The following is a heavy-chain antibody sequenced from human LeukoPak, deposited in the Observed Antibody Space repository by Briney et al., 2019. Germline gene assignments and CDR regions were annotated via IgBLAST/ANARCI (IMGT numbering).Heavy chain of an antibody. CDR1: GYTFTSYD. Sequence: ASVKVSCKGSGYTFTSYDINWVRQATGQGLEWMGWMNPNSGNTGYAQKFQGRVTITRNTSISTAYMELSSLRSEDTAVYYCARAEWTNWFDPWGQGTLVTVSS. CDR3: ARAEWTNWFDP. J-gene: IGHJ5*02. D-gene: IGHD2-8*01. V-gene: IGHV1-8*03. CDR2: MNPNSGNT.